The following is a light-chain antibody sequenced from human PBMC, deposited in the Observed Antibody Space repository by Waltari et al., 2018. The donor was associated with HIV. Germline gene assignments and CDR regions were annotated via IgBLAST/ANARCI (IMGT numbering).Light chain of an antibody. V-gene: IGLV2-8*01. CDR1: RSDIGNYAY. CDR2: EVD. Sequence: QSALTQPPSASGSPAQSVTLSCTGTRSDIGNYAYVSWYQQHPGKAPKLLIYEVDKRPSGVPDRFSGSKSGDTASLTVSGLQAEDEADYYCASYGGRNNRVLFGGGTRLTVL. CDR3: ASYGGRNNRVL. J-gene: IGLJ2*01.